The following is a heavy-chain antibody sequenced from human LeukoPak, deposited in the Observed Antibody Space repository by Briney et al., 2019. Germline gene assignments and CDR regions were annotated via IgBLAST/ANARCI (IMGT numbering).Heavy chain of an antibody. V-gene: IGHV5-51*01. CDR1: GYSFTSYW. CDR3: ARRGANRGYYYYYMDV. D-gene: IGHD1-26*01. Sequence: GESLKISCKGSGYSFTSYWIGWVRQMPGKGLEWMGIIYPGDSDTRYSPSFQGHVTISADKSISTAYLQWSSLKASDTAMYYCARRGANRGYYYYYMDVWGKGTTVTVSS. J-gene: IGHJ6*03. CDR2: IYPGDSDT.